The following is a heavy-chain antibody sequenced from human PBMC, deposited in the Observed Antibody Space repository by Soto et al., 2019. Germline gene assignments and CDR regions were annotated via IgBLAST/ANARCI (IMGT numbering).Heavy chain of an antibody. CDR3: ARDTNRCSGGSCYSFDP. V-gene: IGHV6-1*01. D-gene: IGHD2-15*01. CDR2: TYYRSKWYN. Sequence: SQTLSLTCAISGDSVSSNSAAWNWIRQSPSRGLEWLGRTYYRSKWYNDYAVSVKSRITINPDASKNQFSLQLNSVTPEDTAVYYCARDTNRCSGGSCYSFDPWGQGTLVTVSS. J-gene: IGHJ5*02. CDR1: GDSVSSNSAA.